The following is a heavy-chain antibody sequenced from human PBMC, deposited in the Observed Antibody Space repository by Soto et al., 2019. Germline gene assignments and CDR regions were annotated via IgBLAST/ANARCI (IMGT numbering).Heavy chain of an antibody. CDR1: GYTFTTYF. CDR3: ARVQFASGWRYAGDY. J-gene: IGHJ4*02. D-gene: IGHD6-19*01. V-gene: IGHV1-46*01. CDR2: INPSDGTA. Sequence: QVQLVQSGAEVKKPGASVKVSCKASGYTFTTYFMHWVRQAPGQGLEWMGIINPSDGTATYAQKFQGRVTMTRDTSTSTVYIELRSLRPEDTAVYYCARVQFASGWRYAGDYGGQGTLVTVSS.